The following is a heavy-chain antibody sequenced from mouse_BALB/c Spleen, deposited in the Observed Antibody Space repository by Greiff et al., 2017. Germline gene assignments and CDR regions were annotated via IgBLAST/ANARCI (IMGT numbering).Heavy chain of an antibody. J-gene: IGHJ4*01. V-gene: IGHV1-39*01. CDR3: ARDLDGYYAGAMDY. D-gene: IGHD2-3*01. CDR2: INPYYGST. CDR1: GYSFTDYI. Sequence: VQLQQTGPELVKPGASVKISCKASGYSFTDYIMLWVKQSHGKSLEWIGNINPYYGSTSYNLKFKGKATLTVDKSSSTAYMQLNSLTSEDSAVYYCARDLDGYYAGAMDYWGQGTSVTVSS.